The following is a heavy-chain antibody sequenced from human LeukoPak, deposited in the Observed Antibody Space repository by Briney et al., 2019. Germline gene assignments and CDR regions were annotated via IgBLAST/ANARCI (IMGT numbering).Heavy chain of an antibody. CDR1: SGSISSYY. V-gene: IGHV4-59*01. J-gene: IGHJ6*03. CDR3: ARESGQHYYYMDV. Sequence: SETLSLTCTVSSGSISSYYWSWMRQPPGKGLEWIGYIYYSGSTNYNPSLKSRVTISVDTSKNQFSLKLSSVTAADTVVYYCARESGQHYYYMDVWGKGTTVTVSS. D-gene: IGHD3-3*01. CDR2: IYYSGST.